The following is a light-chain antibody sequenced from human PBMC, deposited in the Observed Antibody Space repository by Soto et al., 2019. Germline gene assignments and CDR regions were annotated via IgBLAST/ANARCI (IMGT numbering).Light chain of an antibody. CDR2: AVS. J-gene: IGKJ3*01. Sequence: THSPSTLYWSAGDSSTLSCRASQSVSSNLAWYQQKPGQGPRLLIYAVSTRATGIQARFRGSGSGTEFTLTISNLHSEDFAVYYIQEDNKWRMSPFGDGSKLDI. CDR3: QEDNKWRMSP. CDR1: QSVSSN. V-gene: IGKV3-15*01.